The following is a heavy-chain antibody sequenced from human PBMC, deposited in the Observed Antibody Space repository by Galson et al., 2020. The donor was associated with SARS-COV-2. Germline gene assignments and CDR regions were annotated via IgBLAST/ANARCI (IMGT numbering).Heavy chain of an antibody. CDR1: GFTFSDYY. CDR3: ARLRGPSQQLVSGGRSGSPPALRQYYYYGMDV. Sequence: GGSLRLSCAASGFTFSDYYMSWIRQAPGKGLEWVSYISSSGSTIYYADSVKGRFTISRDNAKNSLYLQMNSLRAEDTAVYYCARLRGPSQQLVSGGRSGSPPALRQYYYYGMDVWGQGTTVTVSS. J-gene: IGHJ6*02. V-gene: IGHV3-11*01. D-gene: IGHD6-13*01. CDR2: ISSSGSTI.